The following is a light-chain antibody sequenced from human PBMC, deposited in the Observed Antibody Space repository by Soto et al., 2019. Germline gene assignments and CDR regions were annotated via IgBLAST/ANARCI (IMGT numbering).Light chain of an antibody. J-gene: IGKJ1*01. CDR3: QQYNNWPRT. CDR2: GAS. Sequence: ELVMTPSQDTLSVSGGEGGSRWCRASRSISRYLAWYQHQPGQAPRLLIYGASTRATGIPARFSGSGSGTEFTLTISSLQSEDFAVYYCQQYNNWPRTFGQGTKVDIK. V-gene: IGKV3-15*01. CDR1: RSISRY.